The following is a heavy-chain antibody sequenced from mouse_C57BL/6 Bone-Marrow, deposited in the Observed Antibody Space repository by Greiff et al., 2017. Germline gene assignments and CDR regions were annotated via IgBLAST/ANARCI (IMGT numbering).Heavy chain of an antibody. CDR1: GYTFTSYW. V-gene: IGHV1-64*01. CDR2: IHPNSGST. CDR3: GRAYDYEGMEY. J-gene: IGHJ4*01. Sequence: QVQLKQPGAELVKPGASVKLSCKASGYTFTSYWMHWVKQRPGQGLEWIGMIHPNSGSTNYTEKFKSKATLTVDKSSSTAYMQLSRLTSEDSAVYGCGRAYDYEGMEYWGEGSAVTVSS.